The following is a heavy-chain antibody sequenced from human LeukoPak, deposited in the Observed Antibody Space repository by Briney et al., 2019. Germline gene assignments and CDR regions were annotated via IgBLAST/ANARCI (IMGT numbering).Heavy chain of an antibody. V-gene: IGHV1-2*02. CDR3: ATGSGTYSPDC. J-gene: IGHJ4*02. CDR2: ITPNSGGT. D-gene: IGHD3-10*01. Sequence: ASVKVSCKSSGYPFTTYYIHWVRQAPGQGLEWMGWITPNSGGTDYAQKFQGRVTMTRDTSISTAYMELSGLTSDDTALYYCATGSGTYSPDCWGQGTLVTASS. CDR1: GYPFTTYY.